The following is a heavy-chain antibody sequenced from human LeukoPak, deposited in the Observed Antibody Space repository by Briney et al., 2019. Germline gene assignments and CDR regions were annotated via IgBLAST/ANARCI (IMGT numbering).Heavy chain of an antibody. CDR3: VRDMYYGSGVFDY. J-gene: IGHJ4*02. CDR1: GFTFSSYE. D-gene: IGHD3-10*01. CDR2: ISSSGSTI. Sequence: GGSLRLSCAASGFTFSSYEMNWVRQAPGKGLEGVSYISSSGSTIYYADSVKGRFTISRENAKNSLYLQMNSLRAEDTAAYYCVRDMYYGSGVFDYRGQGTLVTVSS. V-gene: IGHV3-48*03.